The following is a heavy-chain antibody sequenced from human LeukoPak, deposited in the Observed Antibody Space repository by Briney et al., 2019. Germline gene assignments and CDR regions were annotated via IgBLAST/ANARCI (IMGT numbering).Heavy chain of an antibody. CDR2: IIPILGIA. D-gene: IGHD3-3*01. V-gene: IGHV1-69*04. CDR1: GGTFSNYA. J-gene: IGHJ4*02. Sequence: WASVKVSCKASGGTFSNYAINWVRQAPGQGLEWMGRIIPILGIANYAQKFQGRVTITADKSTSTAYMELSSLRSEDTAVYYCARGKGVVIPFDYWGQGTLVTVSS. CDR3: ARGKGVVIPFDY.